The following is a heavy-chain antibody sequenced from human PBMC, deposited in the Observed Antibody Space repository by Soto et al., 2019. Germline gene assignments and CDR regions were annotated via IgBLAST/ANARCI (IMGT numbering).Heavy chain of an antibody. CDR3: ARGGPVYYYDSSVYYPARD. V-gene: IGHV4-34*01. J-gene: IGHJ4*02. CDR2: IDHSGST. CDR1: GGSFSGYY. Sequence: QVQLQQWGAGLLKPSETLSLTCAVYGGSFSGYYWSWIRQPPGKGLEWIGEIDHSGSTNYNPSLKCRVTISVVTSMNQVSLKLSSVTAADTAVYYCARGGPVYYYDSSVYYPARDWGQGTLVTVSS. D-gene: IGHD3-22*01.